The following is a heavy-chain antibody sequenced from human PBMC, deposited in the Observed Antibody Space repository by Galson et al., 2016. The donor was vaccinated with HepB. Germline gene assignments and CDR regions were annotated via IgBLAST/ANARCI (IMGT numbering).Heavy chain of an antibody. Sequence: SVKVSCKASGGTFSTYTISWVRQAPGQGLEWMGWINPNIGGTIYAQKFQGRVTMTRDTSISTAYMELSRLRPNDTAVYYCARVLDFWSGYSPFDYWGQGTLVTVSS. CDR1: GGTFSTYT. J-gene: IGHJ4*02. D-gene: IGHD3-3*01. V-gene: IGHV1-2*02. CDR2: INPNIGGT. CDR3: ARVLDFWSGYSPFDY.